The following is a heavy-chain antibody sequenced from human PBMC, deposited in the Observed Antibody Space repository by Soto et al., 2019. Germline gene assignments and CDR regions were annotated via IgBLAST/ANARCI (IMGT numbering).Heavy chain of an antibody. CDR3: ATPISIVGATSFDY. J-gene: IGHJ4*02. D-gene: IGHD1-26*01. CDR1: GYTLTELS. V-gene: IGHV1-24*01. Sequence: ASVKVSCKVSGYTLTELSMHWVRQAPGKGLEWMGGFDPEDGETIYAQKFQGRVTMTEDTSTDTAYMELSSLRSEDTAVYYCATPISIVGATSFDYWGQGTLVTVSS. CDR2: FDPEDGET.